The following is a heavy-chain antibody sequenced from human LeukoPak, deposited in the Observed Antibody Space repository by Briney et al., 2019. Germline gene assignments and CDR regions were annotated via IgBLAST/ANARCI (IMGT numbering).Heavy chain of an antibody. CDR2: ISSSSGFI. CDR1: GFTFSTYS. Sequence: GGSLRLSCAASGFTFSTYSMNWVRQAPGKGLEWVSSISSSSGFIYYADSVKGRFTISRDNAKNSLYLQMNSLRAEDTAVYYCARVRSSSQTYAFDIWGQGTMVTVSS. V-gene: IGHV3-21*01. D-gene: IGHD2-2*01. CDR3: ARVRSSSQTYAFDI. J-gene: IGHJ3*02.